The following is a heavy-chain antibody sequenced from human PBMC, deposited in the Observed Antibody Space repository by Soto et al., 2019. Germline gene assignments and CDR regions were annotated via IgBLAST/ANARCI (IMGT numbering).Heavy chain of an antibody. V-gene: IGHV3-23*01. CDR3: AKSNQIFGVLIDYFYYGMDV. Sequence: QLLESGGDLVQPGGSLRLSCVASGFTFSGYAMSWVRQAPGKGLEWVSTISGRGDTTHYADSVKGRFAISRDNSRNTVFLQMNSLGAEDTAIYYCAKSNQIFGVLIDYFYYGMDVWGHGTTVTVSS. CDR1: GFTFSGYA. D-gene: IGHD3-3*01. CDR2: ISGRGDTT. J-gene: IGHJ6*02.